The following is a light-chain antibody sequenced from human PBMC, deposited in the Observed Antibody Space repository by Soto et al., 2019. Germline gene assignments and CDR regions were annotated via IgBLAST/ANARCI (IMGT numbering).Light chain of an antibody. Sequence: QSALTQPPSASGSPGQSVSISCTGTSSDVGGYNYVSWYQQYPGKAPKVMIYEVTKRPSGVPDRFSGSKSGNTASLTVSGLRAEDEAYYYCSSYAGSNNVVFGGGTKLTVL. CDR1: SSDVGGYNY. V-gene: IGLV2-8*01. J-gene: IGLJ2*01. CDR2: EVT. CDR3: SSYAGSNNVV.